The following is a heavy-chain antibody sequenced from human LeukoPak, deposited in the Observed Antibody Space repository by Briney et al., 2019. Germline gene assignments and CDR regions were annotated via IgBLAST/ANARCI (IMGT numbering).Heavy chain of an antibody. Sequence: SETLSLTCAVYGGSFSGYYWSWIRQPPGTGLEWIGEINHSGSTNYNPSLKSRVTISVDTSKNQFSLKLSSVTAADTAVYYCARDRGYSGYDHGMDVWGQGTTVTVSS. D-gene: IGHD5-12*01. CDR1: GGSFSGYY. CDR2: INHSGST. J-gene: IGHJ6*02. V-gene: IGHV4-34*01. CDR3: ARDRGYSGYDHGMDV.